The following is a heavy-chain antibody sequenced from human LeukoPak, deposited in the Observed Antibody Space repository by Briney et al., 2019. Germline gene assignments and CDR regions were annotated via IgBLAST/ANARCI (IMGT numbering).Heavy chain of an antibody. CDR1: GGSISSGSDY. CDR2: IYTSAST. Sequence: SETLSLTCTVSGGSISSGSDYWSWIRQPAGKGLEWIGRIYTSASTNYNPSLKSRVTISVDTSKNQFSLKLSSVTAADTAVYYCARDQSHYGDYTPWGQGTLVTVSS. V-gene: IGHV4-61*02. J-gene: IGHJ5*02. CDR3: ARDQSHYGDYTP. D-gene: IGHD4-17*01.